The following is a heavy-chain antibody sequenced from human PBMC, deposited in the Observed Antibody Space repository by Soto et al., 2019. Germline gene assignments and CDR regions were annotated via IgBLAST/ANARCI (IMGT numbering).Heavy chain of an antibody. D-gene: IGHD2-2*01. Sequence: SETLSLTCAVSGGSVSSANYYWSWIRQPPGKGLEWIGYIYYSGSTNYNPSLTSRVIISMDTSKNQFSLQLSSVTAADTAVYSCARDMHAGFTHYFDPWGLGTLVTVSS. CDR2: IYYSGST. V-gene: IGHV4-61*01. J-gene: IGHJ5*02. CDR1: GGSVSSANYY. CDR3: ARDMHAGFTHYFDP.